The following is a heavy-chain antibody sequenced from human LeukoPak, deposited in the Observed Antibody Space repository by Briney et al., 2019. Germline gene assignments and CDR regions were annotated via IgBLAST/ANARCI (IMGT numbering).Heavy chain of an antibody. CDR1: GGSISTSTYY. CDR2: IYYSGYT. D-gene: IGHD6-19*01. V-gene: IGHV4-39*01. CDR3: ASRMSVTGTLRYYFDY. J-gene: IGHJ4*02. Sequence: SETLSLTCTVSGGSISTSTYYWNWIRQPPGKELEWIGNIYYSGYTYYNPSLQSRLTISVDTSRNQSSLKLTSVTAADTAVYYCASRMSVTGTLRYYFDYWGQGTLVTVSS.